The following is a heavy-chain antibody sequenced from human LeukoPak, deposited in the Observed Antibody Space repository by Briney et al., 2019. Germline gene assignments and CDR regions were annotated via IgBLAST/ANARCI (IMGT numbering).Heavy chain of an antibody. D-gene: IGHD3-22*01. CDR3: AKRGVVIRVILVGFHKEAYYFDS. Sequence: GGSLRLSCAVSGITLSNYGMSWVRQAPGKGLEWVAGISDSGGSTNYADSVKGRFTISSDNPKNKLYLQMNSLRAEDTAVYFCAKRGVVIRVILVGFHKEAYYFDSWGQGALVTVSS. CDR1: GITLSNYG. CDR2: ISDSGGST. V-gene: IGHV3-23*01. J-gene: IGHJ4*02.